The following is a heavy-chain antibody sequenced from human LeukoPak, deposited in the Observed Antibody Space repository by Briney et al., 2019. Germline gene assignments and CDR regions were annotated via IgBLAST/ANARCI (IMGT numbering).Heavy chain of an antibody. CDR3: ARVFFNYDMGEYFDY. Sequence: SQTLSLTCAISGDSVSSNSAAWNWIRQSPSRGLEWLGRTYYRSKWYNDSAVSVKSRITINPDTSKNQFSLQLNSVTPEDTAVYYCARVFFNYDMGEYFDYWGQGTLVTVSS. CDR1: GDSVSSNSAA. V-gene: IGHV6-1*01. CDR2: TYYRSKWYN. D-gene: IGHD3-22*01. J-gene: IGHJ4*02.